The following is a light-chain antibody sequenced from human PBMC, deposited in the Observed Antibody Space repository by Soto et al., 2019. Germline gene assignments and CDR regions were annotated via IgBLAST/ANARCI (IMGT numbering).Light chain of an antibody. CDR2: KAS. CDR1: QTISMW. J-gene: IGKJ1*01. CDR3: QHYNSYSEA. V-gene: IGKV1-5*03. Sequence: DIQMTQSPSTLSGSVGDRVTITCRAMQTISMWLAWYQQKPGKAPKLLIYKASTLKSGVPSRFSGSGSGTEFTLTISSLQPDDFATYYCQHYNSYSEAFGQGTKVDIK.